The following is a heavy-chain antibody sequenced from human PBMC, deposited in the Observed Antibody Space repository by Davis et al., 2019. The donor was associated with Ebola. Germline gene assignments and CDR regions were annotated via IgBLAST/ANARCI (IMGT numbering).Heavy chain of an antibody. CDR3: AREVVVITARYFDY. Sequence: SVKVSCKSSGGSFSSYAISWVRQAPGQGLEWMGGIIPMFATASYAQKFQGRVTITADKSTSTAYMEVSSLRSEDTAVYYCAREVVVITARYFDYWGQGTLVTVSS. CDR2: IIPMFATA. CDR1: GGSFSSYA. V-gene: IGHV1-69*06. J-gene: IGHJ4*02. D-gene: IGHD3-22*01.